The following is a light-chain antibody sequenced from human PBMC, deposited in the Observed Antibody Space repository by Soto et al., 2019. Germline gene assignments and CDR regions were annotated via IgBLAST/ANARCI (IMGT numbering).Light chain of an antibody. J-gene: IGKJ1*01. CDR2: GAS. Sequence: EIVMTQSPATLSVSQGARDPLSCRARQSVSSDLAWYQQKPGQAPRLLIYGASTRATGIPARFSGSGSGTEFTLTISSLQSEDFAVYYCQQYNNWPWTFGQGTKVDIK. CDR3: QQYNNWPWT. CDR1: QSVSSD. V-gene: IGKV3-15*01.